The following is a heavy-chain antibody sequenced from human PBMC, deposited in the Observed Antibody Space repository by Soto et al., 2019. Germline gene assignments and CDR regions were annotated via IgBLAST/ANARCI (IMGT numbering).Heavy chain of an antibody. CDR2: VYHTGNT. CDR1: GVSVTGYY. J-gene: IGHJ4*02. D-gene: IGHD1-20*01. V-gene: IGHV4-59*02. CDR3: AREQYNWKL. Sequence: KPSETLSLTCSVSGVSVTGYYWTWIRHSPGKGLEWIGYVYHTGNTYYNPSLKSRVTISLDTSKNQVSLRLRSVTAADTAVYYCAREQYNWKLWGQGTLVTVS.